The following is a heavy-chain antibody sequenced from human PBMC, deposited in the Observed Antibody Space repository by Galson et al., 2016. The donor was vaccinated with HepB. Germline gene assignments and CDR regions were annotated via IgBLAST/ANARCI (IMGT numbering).Heavy chain of an antibody. D-gene: IGHD3-22*01. V-gene: IGHV3-23*01. CDR2: MSNSGRRT. CDR1: GFTFSDYA. J-gene: IGHJ4*02. Sequence: SLRLSCAASGFTFSDYAMAWVRQAPGKGLEWVSGMSNSGRRTYYGDSVKGRFAMSRDNSENTLYLEMNSLRVDDTAIYFCVKDGSSGFDYWGQGTLVTVS. CDR3: VKDGSSGFDY.